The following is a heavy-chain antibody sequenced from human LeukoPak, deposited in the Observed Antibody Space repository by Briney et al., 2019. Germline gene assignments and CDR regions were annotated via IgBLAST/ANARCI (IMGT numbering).Heavy chain of an antibody. V-gene: IGHV3-30*04. D-gene: IGHD4-17*01. CDR2: ISYDGSNK. CDR3: AKDQRVTTFSFGVSNWFDP. Sequence: GGSLRLSCAASGFTFSSYAMHWVRQAPGKGLEWVAVISYDGSNKYYADSVKGRFTISRDNSKNTLYLQMNSLRAEDTAVYYCAKDQRVTTFSFGVSNWFDPWGQGTLVTVSS. CDR1: GFTFSSYA. J-gene: IGHJ5*02.